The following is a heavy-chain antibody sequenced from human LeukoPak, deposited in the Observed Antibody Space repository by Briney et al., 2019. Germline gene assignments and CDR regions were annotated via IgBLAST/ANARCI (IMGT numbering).Heavy chain of an antibody. CDR3: VSQLGGTTFH. Sequence: SETLSLTCTVSGGSVSEYFWSWVRQPPGKGLEFIGCIHHTGDAAYNPSLKSRVTISVDASKNQFSLRLNSVTAAETAVYYCVSQLGGTTFHWGQGTLVTVSS. CDR2: IHHTGDA. V-gene: IGHV4-59*02. J-gene: IGHJ4*02. CDR1: GGSVSEYF. D-gene: IGHD1/OR15-1a*01.